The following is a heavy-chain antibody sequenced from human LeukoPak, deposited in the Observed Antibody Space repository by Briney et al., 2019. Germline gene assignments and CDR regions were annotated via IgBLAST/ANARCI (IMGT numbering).Heavy chain of an antibody. J-gene: IGHJ3*02. Sequence: GGSLRLSCAASGFTFKTYGMHWVRQAPGKGLEWVALISYDGSNKYYADSVKGRFTISRDNSKNTLYLQMNSLRAEDTAVYYCARVFRGYSYGYDAFDIWGQGTMVTVSS. D-gene: IGHD5-18*01. V-gene: IGHV3-30*03. CDR1: GFTFKTYG. CDR3: ARVFRGYSYGYDAFDI. CDR2: ISYDGSNK.